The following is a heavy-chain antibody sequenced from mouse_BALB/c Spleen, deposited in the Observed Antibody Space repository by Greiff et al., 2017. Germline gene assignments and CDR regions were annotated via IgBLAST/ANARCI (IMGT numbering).Heavy chain of an antibody. J-gene: IGHJ2*01. CDR3: ARDRGLDY. CDR2: ISDGGSYT. V-gene: IGHV5-4*02. CDR1: GFTFSDYY. Sequence: EVQRVESGGGLVKPGGSLKLSCAASGFTFSDYYMNWVRQTPEKRLEWVATISDGGSYTYYPDSVKGRFTISRDNAKNNLYLQMSSLKSEDTAMYYCARDRGLDYWGQGTTLTVSS.